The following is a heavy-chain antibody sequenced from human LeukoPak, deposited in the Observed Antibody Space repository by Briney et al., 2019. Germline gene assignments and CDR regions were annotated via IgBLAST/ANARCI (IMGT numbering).Heavy chain of an antibody. J-gene: IGHJ3*02. D-gene: IGHD4-17*01. V-gene: IGHV3-23*01. CDR3: AKVRFSDYGDYEFAFDI. Sequence: GGSLRLSCAASGFTFSSYAMSWVRQAPGKGLEWVSAISGSGGSTYYADSVKGRFTISRDNSKNTLYLQMNSLRAEDTAVYYCAKVRFSDYGDYEFAFDIWGQGTMVTVSS. CDR2: ISGSGGST. CDR1: GFTFSSYA.